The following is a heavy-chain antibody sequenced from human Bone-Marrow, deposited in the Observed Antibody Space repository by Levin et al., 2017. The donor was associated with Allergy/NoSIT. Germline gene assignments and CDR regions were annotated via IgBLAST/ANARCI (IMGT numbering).Heavy chain of an antibody. J-gene: IGHJ4*02. CDR2: IYSGGDT. CDR3: ARTIPVTDLGF. CDR1: GLTVSNNY. V-gene: IGHV3-53*01. Sequence: GGSLRLSCAASGLTVSNNYMSWVRQAPGKGLEWVALIYSGGDTYYADSVKGRFTISRDSSKNTLYLQMNSLRTEDTAVYHCARTIPVTDLGFWGRGTLVTVSS. D-gene: IGHD2-21*01.